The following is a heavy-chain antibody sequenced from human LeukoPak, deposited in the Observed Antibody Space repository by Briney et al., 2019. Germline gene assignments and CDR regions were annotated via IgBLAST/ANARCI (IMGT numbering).Heavy chain of an antibody. CDR2: IYYSGST. J-gene: IGHJ6*04. CDR3: ARGSYCSSISCYAGAPYYYYGMDV. V-gene: IGHV4-31*03. CDR1: GGSISSGGYY. D-gene: IGHD2-2*01. Sequence: SQTLSLTCTVSGGSISSGGYYWSWIRQHPGKGLEWIGYIYYSGSTYYNPSLKSRVTISVDTSKNQFSLKLSSVTAADTAVYYCARGSYCSSISCYAGAPYYYYGMDVWGKGTTVTVSS.